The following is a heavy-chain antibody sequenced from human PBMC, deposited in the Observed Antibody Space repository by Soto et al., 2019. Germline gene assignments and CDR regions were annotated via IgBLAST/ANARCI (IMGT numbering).Heavy chain of an antibody. J-gene: IGHJ3*02. CDR3: ARGRSDGNYYSPVVSDI. V-gene: IGHV3-74*01. D-gene: IGHD2-21*01. Sequence: QPGGSLRLSCAASGFTFSSYWMHWVRQAPGKGLVWVSRINSDGSSTSYADSVKGRFTISRDNAKNTLYLQMNSLRAEDTAVYYCARGRSDGNYYSPVVSDIWGQGKMVTVSS. CDR2: INSDGSST. CDR1: GFTFSSYW.